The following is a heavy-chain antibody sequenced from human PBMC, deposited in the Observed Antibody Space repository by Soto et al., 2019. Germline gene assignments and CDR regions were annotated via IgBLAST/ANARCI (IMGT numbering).Heavy chain of an antibody. Sequence: QVQLVQSGAEVKKPGSSVKVSCKASGGTFRSYAISWVRQAPGQGLEWMGGIIPIFGTANYAQKFQGRVTITADKSTSTAYMELSSLRSEDTAVYYCASNHGSGYYKPAVYWGQGTLVTVSS. CDR3: ASNHGSGYYKPAVY. J-gene: IGHJ4*02. CDR1: GGTFRSYA. D-gene: IGHD3-22*01. V-gene: IGHV1-69*06. CDR2: IIPIFGTA.